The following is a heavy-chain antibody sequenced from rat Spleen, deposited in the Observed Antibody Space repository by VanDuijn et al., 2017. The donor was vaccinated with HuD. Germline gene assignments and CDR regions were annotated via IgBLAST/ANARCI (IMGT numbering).Heavy chain of an antibody. J-gene: IGHJ2*01. CDR2: INTDGGTT. CDR3: ARDRDGGYAFHY. D-gene: IGHD1-11*01. CDR1: GFIFSNFP. Sequence: EVQLVESGGGLVQPGRSLKLSCAASGFIFSNFPMAWIRQAPGKGLEWVSSINTDGGTTYYPDSVKGRFTISRDNAENTVYLQMNSLLSEDTATYYCARDRDGGYAFHYWGQGVMVTVSS. V-gene: IGHV5-58*01.